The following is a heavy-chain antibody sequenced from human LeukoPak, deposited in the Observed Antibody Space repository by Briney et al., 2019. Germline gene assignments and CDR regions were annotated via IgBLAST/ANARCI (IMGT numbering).Heavy chain of an antibody. CDR3: ARDRRDIVVVVAAEFDY. V-gene: IGHV1-18*04. D-gene: IGHD2-15*01. J-gene: IGHJ4*02. CDR1: GYTFTGYY. CDR2: ISAYNGNT. Sequence: ASVKVSCKASGYTFTGYYMHWVRQAPGQGLEWMGWISAYNGNTNYAQKLQGRVTMTTDTSTSTAYMELRSLRSDDTAVYYCARDRRDIVVVVAAEFDYWGQGTLVTVSS.